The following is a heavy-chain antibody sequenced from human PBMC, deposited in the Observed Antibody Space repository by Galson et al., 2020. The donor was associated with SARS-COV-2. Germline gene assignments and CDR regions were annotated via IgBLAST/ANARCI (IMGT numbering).Heavy chain of an antibody. CDR3: ARLGDSSSWYAKRGGPRYYFDY. CDR1: GYSFTSYW. Sequence: KIGESLKISCKGSGYSFTSYWIGWVRQMPGKGLEWMGIIYPGDSDTRYSPSFQGQVTISADKSISTAYLQWSSLKASDTAMYYCARLGDSSSWYAKRGGPRYYFDYWGQGTLVTVSS. J-gene: IGHJ4*02. V-gene: IGHV5-51*01. D-gene: IGHD6-13*01. CDR2: IYPGDSDT.